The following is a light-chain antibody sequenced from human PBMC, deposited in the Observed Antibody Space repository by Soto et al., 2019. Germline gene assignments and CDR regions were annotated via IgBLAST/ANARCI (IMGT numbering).Light chain of an antibody. CDR2: EVN. J-gene: IGLJ3*02. CDR1: RSDIGSYQY. CDR3: NSYMNSSTPNWV. V-gene: IGLV2-14*01. Sequence: QSVLTQPASVSGSPGQSITISCTATRSDIGSYQYVSWYQQHPGKAPKLIIYEVNNRPSGVSNRFSGSKSGNTASLTISGLQAEDEADYYFNSYMNSSTPNWVFGGGTKVTVL.